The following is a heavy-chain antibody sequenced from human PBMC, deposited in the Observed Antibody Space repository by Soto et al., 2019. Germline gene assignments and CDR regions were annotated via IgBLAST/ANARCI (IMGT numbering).Heavy chain of an antibody. D-gene: IGHD2-21*02. Sequence: ASVKASCKASGYTFTSYDIDWVRQATGQGLEWMGWMNPNSGNTGYAQKFQGRITMTRNTSISTAYMELSSIRSEATAIYYSASTYYNPSLKSRVTISVDTSKNQFSLKLSSVTAADTAVYYCARETAYYDILTGYLGPGLGPDWFDPWGQGTLVTVSS. CDR2: MNPNSGNT. V-gene: IGHV1-8*01. CDR1: GYTFTSYD. J-gene: IGHJ5*02. CDR3: ASTYYNPSLKSRVTISVDTSKNQFSLKLSSVTAADTAVYYCARETAYYDILTGYLGPGLGPDWFDP.